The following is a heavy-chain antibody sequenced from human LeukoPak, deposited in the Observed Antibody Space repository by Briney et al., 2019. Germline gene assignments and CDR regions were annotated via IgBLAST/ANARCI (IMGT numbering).Heavy chain of an antibody. CDR1: GGSISSYY. CDR2: IYYSGST. V-gene: IGHV4-59*08. J-gene: IGHJ3*02. CDR3: ARHSWFGDAVGAFDI. Sequence: PSETLSLTCTVSGGSISSYYWSWIRQPPGKGLEWIGYIYYSGSTNYNPSLKSRVTISVDTSKNQFSLKLSSVTAADTAVYYCARHSWFGDAVGAFDIWGQGTMVTVSS. D-gene: IGHD3-10*01.